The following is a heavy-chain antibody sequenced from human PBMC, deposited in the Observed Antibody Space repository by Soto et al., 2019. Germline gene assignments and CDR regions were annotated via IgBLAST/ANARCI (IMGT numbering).Heavy chain of an antibody. V-gene: IGHV3-7*01. Sequence: GGSPRLSCAASGFTFSSYWMSWVRQAPGKGLEWVANIKQDGSEKYYVDSVKGRFTISRDNAKNSLYLQMNSLRAEDTAVYYCARQLGIKAFDIWGQGTMVTVSS. D-gene: IGHD7-27*01. J-gene: IGHJ3*02. CDR1: GFTFSSYW. CDR2: IKQDGSEK. CDR3: ARQLGIKAFDI.